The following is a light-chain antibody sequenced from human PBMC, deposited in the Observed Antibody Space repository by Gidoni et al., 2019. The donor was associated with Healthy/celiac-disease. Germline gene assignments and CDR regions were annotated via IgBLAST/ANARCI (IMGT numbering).Light chain of an antibody. V-gene: IGKV1-33*01. CDR1: QDTSNY. CDR3: QQYDNLPRT. CDR2: DAS. Sequence: DIQLTQSPSSLSASVAERLTLTRQASQDTSNYLNWYQQKPGKAPHLLIYDASNLETGVPSRFSGSGSGTDFTFTISSLQPEDIATYYCQQYDNLPRTFGQGTKVEIK. J-gene: IGKJ1*01.